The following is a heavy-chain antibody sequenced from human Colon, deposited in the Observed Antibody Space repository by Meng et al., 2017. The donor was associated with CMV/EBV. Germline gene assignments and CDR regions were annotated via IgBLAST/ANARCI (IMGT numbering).Heavy chain of an antibody. CDR3: ARRGRDFWSGYYYY. Sequence: ASVKVSCKASGYSFTTYGISWVRQAPGQGLEWMGWIRTYNGDTNYAQNFQGRLTMTTDRSTSTAYMELTSLRSDDTAMYYCARRGRDFWSGYYYYWGQGTLVTVSS. V-gene: IGHV1-18*01. D-gene: IGHD3-3*01. CDR1: GYSFTTYG. J-gene: IGHJ4*02. CDR2: IRTYNGDT.